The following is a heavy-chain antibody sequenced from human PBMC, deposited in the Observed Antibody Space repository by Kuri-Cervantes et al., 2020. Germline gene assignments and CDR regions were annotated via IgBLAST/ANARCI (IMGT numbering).Heavy chain of an antibody. CDR3: ARGFNYVWGSWDPDYFDY. V-gene: IGHV3-48*02. D-gene: IGHD3-16*01. CDR1: GFTFSSYS. CDR2: SSSSSSTI. Sequence: GESLKISCAASGFTFSSYSMNWVRQAPGKGLEWVSSSSSSSSTIYYADSVKGRFTISRDNAKNSLYLQMNSLRDEDTAVYYCARGFNYVWGSWDPDYFDYWGQETLVTVSS. J-gene: IGHJ4*02.